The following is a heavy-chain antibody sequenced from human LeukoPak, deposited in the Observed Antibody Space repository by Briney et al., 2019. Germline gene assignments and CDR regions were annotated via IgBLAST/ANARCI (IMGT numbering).Heavy chain of an antibody. CDR1: GYTFTGFY. D-gene: IGHD4-17*01. CDR3: ARPTHRLTVTTAIDY. V-gene: IGHV1-2*02. J-gene: IGHJ4*02. CDR2: INPKNGAT. Sequence: ASVKVSCKPSGYTFTGFYIHWVRQAPGQGLQWMGWINPKNGATKYSQNFRGRVTMTRDTSIGTAYTELSSLTSDDTAIYYCARPTHRLTVTTAIDYWGQGTLVTVSS.